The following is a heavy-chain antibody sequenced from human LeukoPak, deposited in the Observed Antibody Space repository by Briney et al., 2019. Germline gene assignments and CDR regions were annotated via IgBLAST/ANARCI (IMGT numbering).Heavy chain of an antibody. D-gene: IGHD3-10*01. V-gene: IGHV4-31*03. CDR3: ARRSLRTQRVY. CDR1: GGSITSGGYY. Sequence: SSETLSLTCTVSGGSITSGGYYWSWIRQHPGKGLEWIGYIYYSGSTYHNPSLKSRVTISVDTSKNQFSLKLSSVTAADTAVYYCARRSLRTQRVYWGQGTLVTVSS. J-gene: IGHJ4*02. CDR2: IYYSGST.